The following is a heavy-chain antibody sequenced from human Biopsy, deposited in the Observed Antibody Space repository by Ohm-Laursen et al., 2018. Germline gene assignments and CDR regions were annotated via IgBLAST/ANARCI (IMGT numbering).Heavy chain of an antibody. V-gene: IGHV1-18*01. Sequence: SVNVSCKASGYTFTSYDISWVRQAPGQGLEWMGWISPYNDKTSYPRKLQDRVTMTADTSKNTAYMELRSLRSDDTAVYYGARVVCTSATCYGLLDYWGQGTVVTVSS. J-gene: IGHJ4*02. CDR3: ARVVCTSATCYGLLDY. D-gene: IGHD2-2*01. CDR1: GYTFTSYD. CDR2: ISPYNDKT.